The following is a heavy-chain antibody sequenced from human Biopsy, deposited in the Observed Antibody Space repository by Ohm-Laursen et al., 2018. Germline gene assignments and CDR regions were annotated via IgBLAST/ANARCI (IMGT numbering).Heavy chain of an antibody. CDR2: ISSSSDNI. D-gene: IGHD3-10*01. CDR1: GFTLSSYS. J-gene: IGHJ6*02. V-gene: IGHV3-21*01. Sequence: SLRLSCAASGFTLSSYSMNWVRQTPGKGLEWVSTISSSSDNIYYVDSVNGRFTISRDNAKNSLYLQMNILRDEDTAVYYCARSRGSSGIATIYYYGMDVWGQGTTVTVSS. CDR3: ARSRGSSGIATIYYYGMDV.